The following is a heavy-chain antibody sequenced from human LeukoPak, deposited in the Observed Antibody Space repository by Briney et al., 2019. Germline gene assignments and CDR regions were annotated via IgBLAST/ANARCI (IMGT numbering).Heavy chain of an antibody. D-gene: IGHD1-1*01. CDR1: GYTFTAQY. J-gene: IGHJ4*02. Sequence: ASVNVSCKASGYTFTAQYMHWVRQAPGQGLEWMGRINPSSGGTNYVQKFQGRVTTTRNTSITTAYMELTSLRSDDTAVYYCASGTTERIDYWGQGTLVTVSS. CDR2: INPSSGGT. V-gene: IGHV1-2*06. CDR3: ASGTTERIDY.